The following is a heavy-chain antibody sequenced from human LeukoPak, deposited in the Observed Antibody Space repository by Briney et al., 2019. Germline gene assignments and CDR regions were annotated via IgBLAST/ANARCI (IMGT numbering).Heavy chain of an antibody. Sequence: PSETLSLTCAVSGGSISSGGYSWSWIRQPPGKGLEWIGYIYYSGSTYYNPSLKSRVTISVDTSKNQLSLKLSSVTAADTAVYYCASSRSYYYDSSGYQSDAFDIWGQGTMVTVSS. CDR3: ASSRSYYYDSSGYQSDAFDI. J-gene: IGHJ3*02. V-gene: IGHV4-30-4*07. CDR1: GGSISSGGYS. D-gene: IGHD3-22*01. CDR2: IYYSGST.